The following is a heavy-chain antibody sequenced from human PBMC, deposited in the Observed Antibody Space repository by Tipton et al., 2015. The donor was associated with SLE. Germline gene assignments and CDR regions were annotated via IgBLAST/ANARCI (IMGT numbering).Heavy chain of an antibody. CDR3: ARDVWQWLDY. J-gene: IGHJ4*02. CDR2: IYTSGST. V-gene: IGHV4-61*02. D-gene: IGHD6-19*01. CDR1: GGSISSGSYY. Sequence: TLSLTCTVSGGSISSGSYYWSWIRQPAGKGLEWIGRIYTSGSTNYNPSLKSRVTISVDTSKNQFPLKLSSVTAADTAVYSCARDVWQWLDYWGQGTLVTVSS.